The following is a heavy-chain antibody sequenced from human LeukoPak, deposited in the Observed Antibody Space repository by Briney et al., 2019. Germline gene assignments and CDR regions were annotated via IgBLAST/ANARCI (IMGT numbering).Heavy chain of an antibody. CDR1: GFAFADYA. D-gene: IGHD2-15*01. Sequence: GGSLRLSCAASGFAFADYAIHWVRQGPGGGLEWVSLTSGDGGTTYYADSVKGRFPISRDNTKHPRSLQMNSLRTEDTALYQCAKDRVRGLFFDLSGRSNLVSVSS. CDR2: TSGDGGTT. CDR3: AKDRVRGLFFDL. J-gene: IGHJ2*01. V-gene: IGHV3-43*02.